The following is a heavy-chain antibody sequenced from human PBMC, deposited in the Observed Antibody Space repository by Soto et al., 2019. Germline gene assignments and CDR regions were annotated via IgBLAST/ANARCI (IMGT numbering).Heavy chain of an antibody. CDR1: GGSISSSSYY. D-gene: IGHD3-22*01. V-gene: IGHV4-39*01. J-gene: IGHJ4*02. CDR3: AIHYYDSSGYYYGVDY. Sequence: QLQLQESGPGLVKPSETLSLTCTVSGGSISSSSYYWGWIRQPPGKGLEWIGSIYYSGSTYYNPSLKSRVTISVDTSKNQFSLKLSSVTAADTAVYYCAIHYYDSSGYYYGVDYWGQGTLVTVSS. CDR2: IYYSGST.